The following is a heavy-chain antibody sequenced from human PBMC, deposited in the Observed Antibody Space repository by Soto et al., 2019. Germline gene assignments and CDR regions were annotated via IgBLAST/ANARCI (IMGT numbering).Heavy chain of an antibody. Sequence: QVQLVQSGAEVKKPGASVKVSCKASGYTFTSYGISWVRQAPGQGLEWMGWISAYNGNTNYAQKLQGRVTMTTDTSTGTAYRGLRALGSAERAVNYGARTEDISERSNDSWGQGPRVTVSS. D-gene: IGHD3-9*01. CDR1: GYTFTSYG. J-gene: IGHJ5*01. CDR2: ISAYNGNT. CDR3: ARTEDISERSNDS. V-gene: IGHV1-18*01.